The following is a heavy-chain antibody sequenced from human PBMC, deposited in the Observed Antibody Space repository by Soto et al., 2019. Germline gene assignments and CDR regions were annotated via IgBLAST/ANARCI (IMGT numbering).Heavy chain of an antibody. CDR3: GRDRYDWSYGMDV. Sequence: PGGSLRLSCAASGFTFSDYYMSWIRQAPGKGLEWVSYISSSSSYTNYADSVKGRFTISRDNAKNSLYLQMNSLRAEDTAVYYCGRDRYDWSYGMDVWGQGTTVTVSS. CDR2: ISSSSSYT. V-gene: IGHV3-11*06. D-gene: IGHD3-9*01. CDR1: GFTFSDYY. J-gene: IGHJ6*02.